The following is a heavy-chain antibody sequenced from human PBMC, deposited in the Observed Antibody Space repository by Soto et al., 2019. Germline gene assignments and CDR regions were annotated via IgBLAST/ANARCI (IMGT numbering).Heavy chain of an antibody. CDR1: GGSFSGYY. V-gene: IGHV4-34*01. Sequence: SETLSLTCAVYGGSFSGYYLSWIRQPPGKGLEWIGEINHSGSTNYNPSLKSRVTISVDTSKNQFSLKLSSVTAADTAVYYCARGGLENDILTGYPMAYGMDVWGQGTTVTVYS. CDR2: INHSGST. J-gene: IGHJ6*02. D-gene: IGHD3-9*01. CDR3: ARGGLENDILTGYPMAYGMDV.